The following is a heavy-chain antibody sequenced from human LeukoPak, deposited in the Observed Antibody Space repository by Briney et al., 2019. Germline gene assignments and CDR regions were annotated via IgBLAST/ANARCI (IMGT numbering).Heavy chain of an antibody. V-gene: IGHV4-59*08. CDR2: IYYSGST. CDR1: GGSINSYY. J-gene: IGHJ6*03. Sequence: SETLSLTCTVSGGSINSYYWSWIRQPPGKGLEWIGYIYYSGSTNYNPSLKSRVTISVDTSKNQFSLKLSSVTAADTAVYYCARLDSGSYYYYYYMDVWGKGTTVTVSS. CDR3: ARLDSGSYYYYYYMDV. D-gene: IGHD1-26*01.